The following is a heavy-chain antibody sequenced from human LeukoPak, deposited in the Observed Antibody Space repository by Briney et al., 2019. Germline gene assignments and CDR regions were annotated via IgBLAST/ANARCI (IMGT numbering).Heavy chain of an antibody. J-gene: IGHJ4*02. CDR3: ARERSNGGLRLDF. Sequence: ASAKVSCKASGYTFTDYYMHWVRQAPGQGLEWMGWINPNSGVTNYAQNFQGRVTMTRNTSISTAYMELTWLSSDDTAVYYCARERSNGGLRLDFWGQGTLVTASS. CDR2: INPNSGVT. V-gene: IGHV1-2*02. CDR1: GYTFTDYY. D-gene: IGHD3-16*01.